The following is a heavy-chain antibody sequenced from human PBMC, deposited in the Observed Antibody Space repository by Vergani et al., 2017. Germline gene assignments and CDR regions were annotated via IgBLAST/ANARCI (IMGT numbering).Heavy chain of an antibody. CDR2: INSDGSST. J-gene: IGHJ1*01. V-gene: IGHV3-74*02. D-gene: IGHD1-26*01. CDR3: ARVRGGSYYWQEYFQH. Sequence: EVQLLESGGGLVQPGGSLRLSCAASGFTFSSYAMSWVRQAPGKGLVWVSRINSDGSSTSYADSVKGRFTISRDNAKNTLYLQMNSLRAEDTAVYYCARVRGGSYYWQEYFQHWGQGTLVTVSS. CDR1: GFTFSSYA.